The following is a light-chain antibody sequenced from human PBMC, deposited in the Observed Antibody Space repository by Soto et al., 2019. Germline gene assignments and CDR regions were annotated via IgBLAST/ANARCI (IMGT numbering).Light chain of an antibody. CDR1: QTVRSN. Sequence: EIVMTQTPATRSLSPGERATLSCRASQTVRSNLAWYQQKPGQAPRLLIYGASTRATGIPARFGGSGSGTEFTLTISSLQSEDSAIYYCQQYDYWVSFGQETKVEIK. CDR3: QQYDYWVS. CDR2: GAS. V-gene: IGKV3-15*01. J-gene: IGKJ1*01.